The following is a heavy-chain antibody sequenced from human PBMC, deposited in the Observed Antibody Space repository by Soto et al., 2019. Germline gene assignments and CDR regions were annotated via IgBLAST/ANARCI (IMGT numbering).Heavy chain of an antibody. D-gene: IGHD2-2*01. J-gene: IGHJ6*02. CDR3: AKDLVVVPAARVGINYYYYYGMDV. V-gene: IGHV1-2*02. Sequence: ASVKVSCKASGYTFSGYYIQWVRQAPGQGLEWMGWINPKSEGTSFAQKFQGRLTMTSDTSINSAYMELSRLTSDDTAVYYCAKDLVVVPAARVGINYYYYYGMDVWGQGTTVTVSS. CDR2: INPKSEGT. CDR1: GYTFSGYY.